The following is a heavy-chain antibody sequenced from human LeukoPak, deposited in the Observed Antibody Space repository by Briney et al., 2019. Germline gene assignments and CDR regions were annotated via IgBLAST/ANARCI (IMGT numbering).Heavy chain of an antibody. CDR2: ISAYNGNT. CDR3: ARDLNLRRLWFGESDYYYYYMDV. J-gene: IGHJ6*03. V-gene: IGHV1-18*01. Sequence: GASVKVSSKASVYTFTSDGISWVRQAPGQGREWMGWISAYNGNTNYAQKLQGRVTMTTDTSTSTAYTELRSLRSDDTAVYYCARDLNLRRLWFGESDYYYYYMDVWGKGTTVTVSS. D-gene: IGHD3-10*01. CDR1: VYTFTSDG.